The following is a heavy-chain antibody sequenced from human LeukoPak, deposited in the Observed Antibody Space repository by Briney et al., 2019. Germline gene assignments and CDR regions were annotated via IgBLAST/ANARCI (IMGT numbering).Heavy chain of an antibody. CDR3: ARGYTNGYPT. CDR2: ISYDGSDK. V-gene: IGHV3-30-3*01. Sequence: PGGSLRLSCAASGFTFSSYAMHWVRQAPGKGLEWVAVISYDGSDKYYADSVKGRFTISRDNAKNSLYLQMNSLRAEDTAVYYCARGYTNGYPTWGQGTLVTVSS. D-gene: IGHD2-8*01. J-gene: IGHJ5*02. CDR1: GFTFSSYA.